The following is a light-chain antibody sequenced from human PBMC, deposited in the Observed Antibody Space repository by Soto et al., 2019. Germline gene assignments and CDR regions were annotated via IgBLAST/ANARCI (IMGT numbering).Light chain of an antibody. CDR1: QSVPGSH. CDR2: GAS. J-gene: IGKJ4*01. V-gene: IGKV3-20*01. CDR3: QHYGSSPLT. Sequence: IVLTQSPGTLSLSPGERATLSCRASQSVPGSHLAWYQQKPGQAPRLLLYGASTRATGIPDRFSGSGSGTDFTLTISGVEPEDFAVFYCQHYGSSPLTFGGGTKVEIK.